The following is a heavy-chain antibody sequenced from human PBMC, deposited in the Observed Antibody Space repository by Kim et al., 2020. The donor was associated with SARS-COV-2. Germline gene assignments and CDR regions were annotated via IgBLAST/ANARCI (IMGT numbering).Heavy chain of an antibody. CDR1: GFTFSSYS. J-gene: IGHJ6*02. Sequence: GGSLRLSCAASGFTFSSYSMNWVRQAPGKGLEWVSSISSSSSYIYYADSVKGRFTISRDNAKNSLYLQMNSLRAEDTAVYYCARDHCSGGSCYPVYYYYGMDVWGQGTTVTVSS. CDR2: ISSSSSYI. D-gene: IGHD2-15*01. CDR3: ARDHCSGGSCYPVYYYYGMDV. V-gene: IGHV3-21*01.